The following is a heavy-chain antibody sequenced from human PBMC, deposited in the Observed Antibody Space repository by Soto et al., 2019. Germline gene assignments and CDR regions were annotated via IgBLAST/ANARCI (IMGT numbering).Heavy chain of an antibody. CDR3: ARDGVFHAVDI. D-gene: IGHD2-8*01. CDR2: ISAYNGNT. CDR1: GYMFTTYG. J-gene: IGHJ3*02. Sequence: QVQLVQSGGEMKKPGASVKVSCKASGYMFTTYGMSWVRQAPGQGLEWMGWISAYNGNTNYAQNLQGRVAMTTDTPTGTASRELRSLRSDDTAVSFCARDGVFHAVDIGGHGTMVTASS. V-gene: IGHV1-18*01.